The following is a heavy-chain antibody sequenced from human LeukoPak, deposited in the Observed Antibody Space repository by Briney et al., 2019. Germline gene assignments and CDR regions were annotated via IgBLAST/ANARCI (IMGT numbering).Heavy chain of an antibody. CDR1: GGSLSSYY. CDR3: ARGLVVSYYYYMDV. CDR2: ILYSGST. D-gene: IGHD2-2*01. J-gene: IGHJ6*03. V-gene: IGHV4-59*12. Sequence: PSETLSLTCTVSGGSLSSYYWSWIRQPPGKGLEWIGYILYSGSTNYNPSLKSRVTISVDTSKNQFSLKLSSVTAADTAVYYCARGLVVSYYYYMDVWGKGTTVTVSS.